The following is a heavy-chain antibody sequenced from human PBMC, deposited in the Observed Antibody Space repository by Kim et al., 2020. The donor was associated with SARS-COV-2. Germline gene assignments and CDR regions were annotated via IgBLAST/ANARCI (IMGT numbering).Heavy chain of an antibody. CDR1: GFTFNNFA. CDR3: AKDPHCTSTACFSVN. J-gene: IGHJ4*02. Sequence: GGSMRLSCTTSGFTFNNFAISWVRQAPGKGLEWVSAISDTGTATYYADSVKGRFTISRDNFKNMVYLQMGSLRAQDTAVYYCAKDPHCTSTACFSVNWGQGTLVTVSS. CDR2: ISDTGTAT. V-gene: IGHV3-23*01. D-gene: IGHD2-2*01.